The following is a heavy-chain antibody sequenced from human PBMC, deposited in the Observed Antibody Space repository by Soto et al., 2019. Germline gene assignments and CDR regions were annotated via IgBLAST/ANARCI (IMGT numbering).Heavy chain of an antibody. Sequence: PGGSLRLSCAASGFTFSSYAMSWVRQAPGKGLEWVSAISGSGGSTYYADSVKGRFTISRDNSKNTLYLQMNSLRAEDTAVYYCANKPHPPTRLVRGQYGMDVWGQGTTVTVSS. CDR3: ANKPHPPTRLVRGQYGMDV. J-gene: IGHJ6*02. CDR2: ISGSGGST. CDR1: GFTFSSYA. D-gene: IGHD6-19*01. V-gene: IGHV3-23*01.